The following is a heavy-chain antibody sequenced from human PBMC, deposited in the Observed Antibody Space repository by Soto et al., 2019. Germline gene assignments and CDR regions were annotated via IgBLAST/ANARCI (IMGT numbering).Heavy chain of an antibody. V-gene: IGHV3-7*01. D-gene: IGHD2-21*02. Sequence: PGGSLRLSCEAFGFTFGTIWMAWARQAPGKGLEWVANIKQDGSEKYYVDSVKGRFTISRDNAKNSLYLQMNSLRAEDTAVYYCAREGVGDSLDYWGQGTLVTVSS. CDR3: AREGVGDSLDY. CDR2: IKQDGSEK. CDR1: GFTFGTIW. J-gene: IGHJ4*02.